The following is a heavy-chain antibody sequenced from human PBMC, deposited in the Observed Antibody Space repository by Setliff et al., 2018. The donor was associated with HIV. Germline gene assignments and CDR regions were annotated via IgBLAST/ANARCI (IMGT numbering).Heavy chain of an antibody. Sequence: SETLSLTCTVSGGSISGFHWSWIRQSPGKGLEWIGTFYYNGDSRYNPSLKSRLTMSVDRSKNQFSLKLTSVTAADTAVYYCASLFQYSGHDWFDFWGQGTLVTVSS. D-gene: IGHD5-12*01. CDR1: GGSISGFH. CDR2: FYYNGDS. V-gene: IGHV4-59*04. J-gene: IGHJ4*02. CDR3: ASLFQYSGHDWFDF.